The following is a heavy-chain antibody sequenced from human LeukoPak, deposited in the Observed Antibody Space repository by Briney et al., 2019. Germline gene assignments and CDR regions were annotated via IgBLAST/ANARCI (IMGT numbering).Heavy chain of an antibody. CDR2: IYYSGSS. J-gene: IGHJ4*02. CDR1: GASISSGRNY. Sequence: PSETLSLTCTVSGASISSGRNYWGWIRQSPGKGLEWIASIYYSGSSSYNPSLQSRVSISVDTSKNHISLKLFSLTAADTALYYCARHLSGSAMMHYFDYWGQGNLVTVSS. D-gene: IGHD5-18*01. CDR3: ARHLSGSAMMHYFDY. V-gene: IGHV4-39*01.